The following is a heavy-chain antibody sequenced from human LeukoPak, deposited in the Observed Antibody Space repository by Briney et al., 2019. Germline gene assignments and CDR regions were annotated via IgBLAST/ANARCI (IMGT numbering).Heavy chain of an antibody. CDR1: GYTFTSYD. J-gene: IGHJ6*03. CDR2: MNPNSGNT. Sequence: ASVKVSCKASGYTFTSYDINWVRQAPGQGLEWMGWMNPNSGNTGYAQKFQGRVTITRNTSISTAYMELSSLRSEDTAVYYCARAPVGLLRYYYYYMDVWGKGTTVTVSS. V-gene: IGHV1-8*03. D-gene: IGHD3-22*01. CDR3: ARAPVGLLRYYYYYMDV.